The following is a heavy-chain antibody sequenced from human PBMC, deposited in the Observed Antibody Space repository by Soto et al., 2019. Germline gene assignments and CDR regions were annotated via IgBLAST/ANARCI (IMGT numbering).Heavy chain of an antibody. V-gene: IGHV3-21*01. J-gene: IGHJ1*01. D-gene: IGHD6-19*01. Sequence: GGSQSLSCAASGFNFTSYSMVWVRQAPGKGLEWVSSISSRSDSIYYADSVKGRFTISRDNAQSSLYLQMNSLTSEDTAVYYCARYRSADRFVQYFQHWGPGTLVTVSS. CDR3: ARYRSADRFVQYFQH. CDR2: ISSRSDSI. CDR1: GFNFTSYS.